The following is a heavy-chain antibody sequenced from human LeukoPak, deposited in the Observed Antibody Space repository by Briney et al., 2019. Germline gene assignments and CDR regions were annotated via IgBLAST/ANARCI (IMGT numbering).Heavy chain of an antibody. Sequence: SVKVSCKASGGTFSSYAISWVRQAPGQGLEWMGGIIPIFGTANYAQKFQGRVTITTDESTSTAYMELSSLRSEDTAVYYCARDHLGYCCSTSCLQNAFDIWGQGTMVTVSS. V-gene: IGHV1-69*05. CDR3: ARDHLGYCCSTSCLQNAFDI. D-gene: IGHD2-2*01. CDR1: GGTFSSYA. CDR2: IIPIFGTA. J-gene: IGHJ3*02.